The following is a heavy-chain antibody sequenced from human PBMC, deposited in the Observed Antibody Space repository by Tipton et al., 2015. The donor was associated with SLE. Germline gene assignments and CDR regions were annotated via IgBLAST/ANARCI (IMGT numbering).Heavy chain of an antibody. CDR1: NGSMNNYY. J-gene: IGHJ4*02. CDR3: ARVHAAGDYDSSGFSN. V-gene: IGHV4-59*12. Sequence: GLVKPSETLSLTCSVSNGSMNNYYWSWIRQSPGKGLEWIGYIYYSGNTNYNPSLKSRVTIFVDTSKNQFSLKLRSVTAADTAVYYCARVHAAGDYDSSGFSNWGQGTLVTVSS. D-gene: IGHD3-22*01. CDR2: IYYSGNT.